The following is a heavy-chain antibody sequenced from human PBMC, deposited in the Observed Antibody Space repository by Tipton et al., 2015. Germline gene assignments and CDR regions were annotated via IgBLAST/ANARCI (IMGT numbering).Heavy chain of an antibody. D-gene: IGHD4-17*01. Sequence: SLRLSCAASGFSFSHYGMNWVRQAPGKGLEWVASISYDGSNKYYADSVKGRFTISRDNSKNTLYLQMNSLRAEDTAVYYCARDLHDYGSYGIDYWGQGTLVTVSS. CDR2: ISYDGSNK. CDR1: GFSFSHYG. V-gene: IGHV3-30*03. CDR3: ARDLHDYGSYGIDY. J-gene: IGHJ4*02.